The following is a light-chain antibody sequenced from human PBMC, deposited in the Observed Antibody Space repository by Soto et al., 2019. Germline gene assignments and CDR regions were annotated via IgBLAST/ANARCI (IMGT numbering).Light chain of an antibody. J-gene: IGKJ2*01. CDR2: ATS. V-gene: IGKV3-20*01. CDR1: QSVSNNH. CDR3: QQYGSSPPYT. Sequence: EVVLTQSPGTLSLSPGERATVFCRASQSVSNNHLAWYQQKPGQAPRLLIYATSTRATGIPDRFSGSGSGTDFTLTVSRLEPEDYAVYFCQQYGSSPPYTFGQGTKVDIK.